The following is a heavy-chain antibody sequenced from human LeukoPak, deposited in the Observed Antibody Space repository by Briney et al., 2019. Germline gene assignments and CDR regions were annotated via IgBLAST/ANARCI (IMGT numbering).Heavy chain of an antibody. J-gene: IGHJ3*02. D-gene: IGHD6-13*01. Sequence: SETLSLTCAVYGGYFSGYYWSWIRLPPGKGLEWIGEINHSGSTNYNPSLKSRVTISVDTSKNQFSLKLSSVTAADTAVYYCARGGYSINWADAFDIWGQGTMVTVSS. CDR3: ARGGYSINWADAFDI. CDR2: INHSGST. CDR1: GGYFSGYY. V-gene: IGHV4-34*01.